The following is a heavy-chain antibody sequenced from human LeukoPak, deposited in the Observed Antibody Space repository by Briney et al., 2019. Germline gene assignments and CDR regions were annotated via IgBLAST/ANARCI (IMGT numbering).Heavy chain of an antibody. CDR1: GYTFTDYY. CDR2: INPNNGGP. D-gene: IGHD1-14*01. V-gene: IGHV1-2*02. CDR3: ARFLTGTKYYFDY. Sequence: ASVKVSCKASGYTFTDYYIHWVRQAPRQGLEWMGWINPNNGGPIYAQKFQDRVTMTRDTSINTAFMEVSRLTFDDTAVYYCARFLTGTKYYFDYWGQGTLVTVSS. J-gene: IGHJ4*02.